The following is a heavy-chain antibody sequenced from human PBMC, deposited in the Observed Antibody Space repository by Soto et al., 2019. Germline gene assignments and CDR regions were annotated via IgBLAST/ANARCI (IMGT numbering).Heavy chain of an antibody. Sequence: QVPLVESGGGVVQPGRSLRLSCAASGFTFSSYAMHWVRQAPGKGLEWVAVISYDGSNKYYADSVKGRFTISRDNSKNTLYLQMNSLRAEDTAVYYCARAAVSYSGSYCFDYWGQGTLVTVSS. J-gene: IGHJ4*02. CDR2: ISYDGSNK. CDR1: GFTFSSYA. CDR3: ARAAVSYSGSYCFDY. D-gene: IGHD1-26*01. V-gene: IGHV3-30-3*01.